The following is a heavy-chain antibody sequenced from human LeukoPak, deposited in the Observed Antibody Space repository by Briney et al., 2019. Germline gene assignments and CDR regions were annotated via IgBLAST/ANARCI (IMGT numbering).Heavy chain of an antibody. D-gene: IGHD3-22*01. J-gene: IGHJ3*02. CDR1: GYRFSSYG. CDR2: ISAYNGDT. V-gene: IGHV1-18*01. CDR3: ARPLTYYYDSNGRYAFEI. Sequence: ASVKVSCKAFGYRFSSYGIIWVRQAPGQGLEWMGWISAYNGDTNSAQKFQGRVTMTTDTSASTAYMELRSLRSDDTAVYYCARPLTYYYDSNGRYAFEIWGQGTMVAVSS.